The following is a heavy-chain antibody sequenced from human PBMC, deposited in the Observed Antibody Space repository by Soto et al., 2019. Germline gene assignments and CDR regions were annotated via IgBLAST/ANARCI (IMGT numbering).Heavy chain of an antibody. D-gene: IGHD4-17*01. J-gene: IGHJ3*02. CDR1: GGSISSGGYY. V-gene: IGHV4-30-4*08. Sequence: PSETLSLTCTVSGGSISSGGYYWSWIRQHPGRGQEWIGYIYYSGNTYYNPSLKSRVSISLDTSKTQFSLKLTSVTAADTAVYYCARVGSTAVSGAGSFDIWGHGTMVTVS. CDR3: ARVGSTAVSGAGSFDI. CDR2: IYYSGNT.